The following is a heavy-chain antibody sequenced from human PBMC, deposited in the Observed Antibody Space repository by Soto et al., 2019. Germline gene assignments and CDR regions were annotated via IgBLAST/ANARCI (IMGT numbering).Heavy chain of an antibody. D-gene: IGHD2-21*01. J-gene: IGHJ3*02. Sequence: QVQLVQSGAEVKKPGASVKVSCKASGYTFTSYGISWVRQAPGQGLEWMGWISAYNGNTNYAQKLQGRVTMTTDTASITAYMELRSLRSDDTGVYYCARVISKGAEEDAFDIWGQGTMVTVSS. CDR2: ISAYNGNT. CDR1: GYTFTSYG. CDR3: ARVISKGAEEDAFDI. V-gene: IGHV1-18*01.